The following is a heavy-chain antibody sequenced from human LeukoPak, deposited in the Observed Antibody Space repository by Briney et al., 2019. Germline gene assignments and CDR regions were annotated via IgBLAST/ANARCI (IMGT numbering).Heavy chain of an antibody. CDR2: ISSSSSTI. V-gene: IGHV3-48*01. CDR3: ARGLEDSHFDY. Sequence: PGGSLRLSCAASGFTFSSYSMNWGRQAPGKGLEWVSYISSSSSTIYYADSVKGRFTISRDNAKNSLDLQMNSLRAEDTAVYYCARGLEDSHFDYWGQGTLVTVSS. CDR1: GFTFSSYS. D-gene: IGHD2-15*01. J-gene: IGHJ4*02.